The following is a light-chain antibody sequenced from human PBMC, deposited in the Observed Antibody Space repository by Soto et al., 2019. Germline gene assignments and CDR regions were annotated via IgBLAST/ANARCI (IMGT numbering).Light chain of an antibody. CDR3: HQYNHWPPYT. V-gene: IGKV3-15*01. Sequence: EIVLTQSPATLSVSPGESATLSCRASQNVNGNLAWYQQTPGQALRLLLYSVSIMATGVPARFSGSGTGTDFTLTIISLQSEDFALYVCHQYNHWPPYTFGQGTKLEIK. CDR1: QNVNGN. CDR2: SVS. J-gene: IGKJ2*01.